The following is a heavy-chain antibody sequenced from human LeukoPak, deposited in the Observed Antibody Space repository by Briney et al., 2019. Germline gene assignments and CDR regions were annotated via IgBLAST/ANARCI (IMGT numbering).Heavy chain of an antibody. V-gene: IGHV3-21*01. J-gene: IGHJ4*01. CDR2: ITSSGTYI. Sequence: PGGSLRLSCAASGFTFNVFHMNWVRQAPGKGLEWISSITSSGTYITYADSTQGRFTISRDNAKNSLYLQMNSLRVDDTALYYCARASGGWDLDYWGHGTLVTVSS. CDR1: GFTFNVFH. CDR3: ARASGGWDLDY. D-gene: IGHD1-26*01.